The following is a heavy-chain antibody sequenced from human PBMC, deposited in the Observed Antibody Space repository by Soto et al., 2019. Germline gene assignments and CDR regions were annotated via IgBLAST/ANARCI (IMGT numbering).Heavy chain of an antibody. CDR2: ISGIGGT. CDR1: GFTFSIYA. CDR3: AKDAPGSGWLSDY. J-gene: IGHJ4*02. D-gene: IGHD3-22*01. V-gene: IGHV3-23*01. Sequence: EVQLLESGGGLVQPGGSLRLSCAASGFTFSIYAMSWVRQVPGKGLEWVSTISGIGGTSYADFVRGRFTISRDTSKNTLYLQRNSLRVDDTAIYYGAKDAPGSGWLSDYWGQGTLVTVSS.